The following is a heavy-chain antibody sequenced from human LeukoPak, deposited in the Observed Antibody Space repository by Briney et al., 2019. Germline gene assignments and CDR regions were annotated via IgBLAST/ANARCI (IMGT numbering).Heavy chain of an antibody. CDR3: AKELGYCSSTSCPVPDI. V-gene: IGHV1-2*02. CDR2: INPNSGGT. CDR1: GYTFTGYY. J-gene: IGHJ3*02. D-gene: IGHD2-2*01. Sequence: ASVKVSCKASGYTFTGYYMHWVRQAPGQGLEWMGWINPNSGGTNYAQKFQGRVTMTRDTSISTAYMELSRLRSDDTAVYYCAKELGYCSSTSCPVPDIWGQGTMVTVSS.